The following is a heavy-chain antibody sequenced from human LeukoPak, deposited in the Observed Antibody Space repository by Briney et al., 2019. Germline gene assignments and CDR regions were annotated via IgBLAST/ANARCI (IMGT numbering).Heavy chain of an antibody. D-gene: IGHD6-19*01. CDR2: INHSGST. CDR1: GGSFSGYY. Sequence: PSETLSLTCAVYGGSFSGYYWSWIRQPPGKGLEWIGEINHSGSTNYNPSLKSRVTISVDTSKNQFSLKLSSATAADTAVYYCATYSSGWGDYYYYGMDVWGQGTTVTVSS. J-gene: IGHJ6*02. V-gene: IGHV4-34*01. CDR3: ATYSSGWGDYYYYGMDV.